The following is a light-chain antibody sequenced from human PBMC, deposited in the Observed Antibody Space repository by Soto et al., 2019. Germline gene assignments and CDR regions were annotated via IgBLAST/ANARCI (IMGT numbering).Light chain of an antibody. CDR2: WAS. J-gene: IGKJ3*01. Sequence: DIVMTQSPDSLAVSLGERATINGKSSQSVLYSSNNKNYLAWYQKKPGQPPKLLIYWASTRESGVPDRLSGSGSGTDFPLTISSLQAEDVAVYYCQQYYSSFTFGPGTKVDIK. V-gene: IGKV4-1*01. CDR3: QQYYSSFT. CDR1: QSVLYSSNNKNY.